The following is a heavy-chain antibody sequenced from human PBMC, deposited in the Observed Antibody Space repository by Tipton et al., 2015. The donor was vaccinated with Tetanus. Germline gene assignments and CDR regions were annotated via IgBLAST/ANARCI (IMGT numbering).Heavy chain of an antibody. D-gene: IGHD3-10*01. CDR2: ISSSGATI. CDR1: GFTFSTYS. J-gene: IGHJ6*02. V-gene: IGHV3-48*04. CDR3: ARDRGVRGGYYYYHGMDV. Sequence: SLRLSCAASGFTFSTYSMNWVRQAPGKGLEWVSYISSSGATINYADSVKGRFTLSRDTAKNSLYLLMDSLRADDTAVYYCARDRGVRGGYYYYHGMDVWGQGTTVTVSS.